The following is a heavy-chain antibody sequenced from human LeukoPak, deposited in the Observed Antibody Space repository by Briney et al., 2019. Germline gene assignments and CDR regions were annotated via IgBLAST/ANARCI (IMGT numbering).Heavy chain of an antibody. J-gene: IGHJ6*03. CDR1: GGSISSSSYY. D-gene: IGHD3-22*01. CDR2: IYYSGST. CDR3: ARSVSEYYYDSSGYYGYYYYYYMDV. V-gene: IGHV4-39*07. Sequence: PSETLSLTCTVSGGSISSSSYYWGWIRQPPGKGLEWIGSIYYSGSTYYNPSLKSRVTISVDTSKNQFSLKLSSVTAADTAVYYCARSVSEYYYDSSGYYGYYYYYYMDVWGKGTTVTISS.